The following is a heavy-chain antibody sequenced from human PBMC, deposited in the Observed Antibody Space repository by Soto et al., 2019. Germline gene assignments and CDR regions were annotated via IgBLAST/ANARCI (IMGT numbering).Heavy chain of an antibody. CDR2: IWYDGSKK. V-gene: IGHV3-33*01. J-gene: IGHJ4*02. CDR3: ARRVNYFDY. CDR1: GFTFSSYG. Sequence: QVQLEESGGDVVQAGRSLRLSCEASGFTFSSYGMHWVCQAPGKGLEWVALIWYDGSKKDYADSVKGRFTISRDNSKNTVYLQMNSLRVEDTAVYYCARRVNYFDYWGQGTLVTVSS.